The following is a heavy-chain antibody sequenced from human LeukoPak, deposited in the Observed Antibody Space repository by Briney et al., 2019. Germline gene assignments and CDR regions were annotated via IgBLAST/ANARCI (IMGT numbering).Heavy chain of an antibody. CDR1: GFTFSSYA. V-gene: IGHV3-23*01. D-gene: IGHD3-9*01. Sequence: GGSQRLSCAASGFTFSSYAMTGVRQAPGKGLEWCSAISGSGGGTYYADSVKGRFTISRDNSKTPLYLQMNSLRAEDTAVYYCAKAYDLLTGSPRLRAFDYWGQGTLVTVSS. CDR3: AKAYDLLTGSPRLRAFDY. J-gene: IGHJ4*02. CDR2: ISGSGGGT.